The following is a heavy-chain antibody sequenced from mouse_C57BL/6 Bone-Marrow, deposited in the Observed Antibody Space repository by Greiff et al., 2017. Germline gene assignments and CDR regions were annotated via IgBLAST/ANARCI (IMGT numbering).Heavy chain of an antibody. Sequence: QVQLQQSGAELVRPGASVTLSCKASGYTFTDYEMHWVKQTPVHGLEWIGAIDPGTGGTAYNQKFKGKAILTADKSSSTAYMELRSLTSEDSAVYYCTTSDGYYLRLDYWGQGTSVTVSS. V-gene: IGHV1-15*01. J-gene: IGHJ4*01. CDR1: GYTFTDYE. CDR2: IDPGTGGT. D-gene: IGHD2-3*01. CDR3: TTSDGYYLRLDY.